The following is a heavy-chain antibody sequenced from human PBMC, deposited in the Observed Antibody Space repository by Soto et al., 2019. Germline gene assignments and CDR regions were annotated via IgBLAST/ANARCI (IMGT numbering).Heavy chain of an antibody. CDR3: AILHSGSYSGYDY. V-gene: IGHV3-23*01. J-gene: IGHJ4*02. Sequence: EVQLLESGGGLVQPGGSLRLSCAASGFTFSSYAMSWVRQAPGKGLEWVSAISGSGGSTYYADSVKGRFTISRDNSQNTLYLQMNSLRAEDTAVYYCAILHSGSYSGYDYWGQGTLVTVSS. CDR2: ISGSGGST. D-gene: IGHD1-26*01. CDR1: GFTFSSYA.